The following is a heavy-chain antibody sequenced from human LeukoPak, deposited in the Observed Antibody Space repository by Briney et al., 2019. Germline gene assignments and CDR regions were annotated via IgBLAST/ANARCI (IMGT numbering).Heavy chain of an antibody. J-gene: IGHJ4*02. V-gene: IGHV5-51*01. D-gene: IGHD1-26*01. CDR3: ARHLYSGSYSPPAY. CDR2: IWPDDSDT. Sequence: GESLKISCQASGYTFLDYWVGWVRQVPGKGLEWMGIIWPDDSDTRYSPSFRGQITISVDKSITTVYLQWSTLKASDTAVYYCARHLYSGSYSPPAYWGQGTLVTVSS. CDR1: GYTFLDYW.